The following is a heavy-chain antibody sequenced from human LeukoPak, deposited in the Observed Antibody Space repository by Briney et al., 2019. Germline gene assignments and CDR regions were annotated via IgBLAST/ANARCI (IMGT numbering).Heavy chain of an antibody. J-gene: IGHJ4*02. D-gene: IGHD3-3*01. CDR2: IWYDGSKE. Sequence: GGSLRLSCAASRFTFSSYGMHWVRQAPGKGLEWVAVIWYDGSKENYADSVKGRFPISRDDSKNTLYLQMNSLRAEDTGVYYCAREASGYYRDFWGQGTLVTVSS. V-gene: IGHV3-33*01. CDR1: RFTFSSYG. CDR3: AREASGYYRDF.